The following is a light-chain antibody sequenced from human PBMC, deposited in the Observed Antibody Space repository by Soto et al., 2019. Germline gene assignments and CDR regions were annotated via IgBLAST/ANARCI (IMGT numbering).Light chain of an antibody. J-gene: IGKJ3*01. CDR1: QSLLHSNGYNY. CDR3: VQYLQTLFT. CDR2: LGS. V-gene: IGKV2-28*01. Sequence: DIVMTQSPLSLPVTPGEPASISCRSSQSLLHSNGYNYLDWYLQKPGQSPQLLIYLGSLRASGVPDRFSGSGSGTDFTLKISRVEAEDVGVYYCVQYLQTLFTFGPGTKVDIK.